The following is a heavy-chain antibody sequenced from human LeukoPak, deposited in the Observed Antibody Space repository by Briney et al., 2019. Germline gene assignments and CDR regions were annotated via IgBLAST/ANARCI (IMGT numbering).Heavy chain of an antibody. CDR3: ARVATVVTSLDY. CDR2: INSDGSST. J-gene: IGHJ4*02. CDR1: GFTFSSYW. V-gene: IGHV3-74*01. D-gene: IGHD4-23*01. Sequence: GSLRLSCAASGFTFSSYWMHWVRQAPGKGLVWVSRINSDGSSTSYADSVKGRFTISRDNAKNSLYLQMNSLRAEDTAVYYCARVATVVTSLDYWGQGTLVTVSS.